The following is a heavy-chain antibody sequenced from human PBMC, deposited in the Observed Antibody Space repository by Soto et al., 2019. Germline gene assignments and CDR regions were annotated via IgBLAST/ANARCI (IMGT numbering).Heavy chain of an antibody. D-gene: IGHD3-16*01. CDR3: ARHDYYSYGMDV. CDR2: INWNGGST. V-gene: IGHV3-20*01. CDR1: GFTFDDYG. Sequence: GGSLRLSCAASGFTFDDYGMSWVRQAPGKGLDWVSGINWNGGSTGYADSVKGRFTISRDNAKNSLYLQMNSLRAEDTALYHCARHDYYSYGMDVWGQGTTVTVSS. J-gene: IGHJ6*02.